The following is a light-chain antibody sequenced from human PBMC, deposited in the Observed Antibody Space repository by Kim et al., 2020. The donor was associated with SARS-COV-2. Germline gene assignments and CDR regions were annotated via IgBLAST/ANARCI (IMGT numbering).Light chain of an antibody. Sequence: PPGQTARMTCSGDTLPEKQTYWYQQKSGQAPLLVIYKDNERPSGIPGRFSGSSSGTTVTLTISGVQAEDDADYYCQSADGSGTYVFGTGTKVTVL. V-gene: IGLV3-25*03. CDR3: QSADGSGTYV. CDR2: KDN. CDR1: TLPEKQ. J-gene: IGLJ1*01.